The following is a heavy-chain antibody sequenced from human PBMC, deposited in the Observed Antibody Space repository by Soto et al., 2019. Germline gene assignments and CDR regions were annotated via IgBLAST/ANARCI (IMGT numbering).Heavy chain of an antibody. CDR3: ARDCVGYDLDYYYYGMDV. D-gene: IGHD5-12*01. CDR2: IWYDGSNK. J-gene: IGHJ6*02. Sequence: GGSLRLSCAASGFTFSSYGMHWVRQAPGKGLEWVAVIWYDGSNKYYADSVKGRFTISRDNSKNTLYLQMNSLRAEDTAVYYCARDCVGYDLDYYYYGMDVWGQGTTVTVSS. V-gene: IGHV3-33*01. CDR1: GFTFSSYG.